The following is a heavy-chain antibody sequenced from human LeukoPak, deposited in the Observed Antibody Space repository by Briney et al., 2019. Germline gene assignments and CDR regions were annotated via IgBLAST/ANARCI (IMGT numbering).Heavy chain of an antibody. Sequence: GESLKISCQGSGYSFTTYGIGWVRQMPGRGLEWMGIIYPGDSDTRCSPSFQGQVTISADKSISTAYLQWSSLKASDTAMYYCARQFRDSSGYYSYYFDYWGQGTLVTVSS. V-gene: IGHV5-51*01. CDR2: IYPGDSDT. D-gene: IGHD3-22*01. CDR1: GYSFTTYG. J-gene: IGHJ4*02. CDR3: ARQFRDSSGYYSYYFDY.